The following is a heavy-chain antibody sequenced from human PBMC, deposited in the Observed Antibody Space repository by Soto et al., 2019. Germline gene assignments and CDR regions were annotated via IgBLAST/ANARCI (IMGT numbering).Heavy chain of an antibody. D-gene: IGHD6-13*01. CDR1: GYTFTNYY. CDR3: ARDYTSSWRDLHY. Sequence: ASVKVSCKASGYTFTNYYMHWVRQAPGQGLEWMGWMNPRSGGTKYAQAFQDRVTMTRDASISTAYMEVSSLRHGDTAVYYCARDYTSSWRDLHYWGQGTVVTVSS. V-gene: IGHV1-2*02. CDR2: MNPRSGGT. J-gene: IGHJ4*02.